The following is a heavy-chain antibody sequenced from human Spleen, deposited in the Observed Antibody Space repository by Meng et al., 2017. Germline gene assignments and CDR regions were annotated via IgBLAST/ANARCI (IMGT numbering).Heavy chain of an antibody. Sequence: QVQLQQWGAVLLKPSETLSLTRVVSGGSFSDYYWSWIRQPPGKGLEWIGEINHSGSTNYNPSLESRATISVDTSQNNLSLKLSSVTAADSAVYYCARGPTTMAHDFNYWGQGTLVTVSS. J-gene: IGHJ4*02. CDR3: ARGPTTMAHDFNY. D-gene: IGHD4-11*01. V-gene: IGHV4-34*01. CDR1: GGSFSDYY. CDR2: INHSGST.